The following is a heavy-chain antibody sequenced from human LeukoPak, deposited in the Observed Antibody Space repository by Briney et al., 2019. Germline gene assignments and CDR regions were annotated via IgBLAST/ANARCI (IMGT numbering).Heavy chain of an antibody. V-gene: IGHV4-34*01. CDR3: ARVRYCSGGSCYFLFDYFDY. D-gene: IGHD2-15*01. CDR2: INHSGST. CDR1: SGSFSGYY. Sequence: KSSETLSLTCAVYSGSFSGYYWSWIRQPPGKGLEWIGEINHSGSTNYNPSLKSRVTISVDTSKNQFSLKLSSVTAADTAVYYCARVRYCSGGSCYFLFDYFDYWGQGTLVTVSS. J-gene: IGHJ4*02.